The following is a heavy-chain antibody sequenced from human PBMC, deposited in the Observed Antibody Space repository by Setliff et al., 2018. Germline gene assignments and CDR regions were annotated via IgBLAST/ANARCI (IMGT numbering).Heavy chain of an antibody. CDR2: VFVSGST. CDR3: ARGTFDTSGYFPYPIGY. J-gene: IGHJ4*02. CDR1: GGSISTYY. Sequence: SETLSLTCTVSGGSISTYYWSWIRRPAGKGLEWIGRVFVSGSTNYNPSLKSRVTMSVDTSKNQFSLNLSSVTAADTAVYYCARGTFDTSGYFPYPIGYWGQGTLVTVSS. D-gene: IGHD3-22*01. V-gene: IGHV4-4*07.